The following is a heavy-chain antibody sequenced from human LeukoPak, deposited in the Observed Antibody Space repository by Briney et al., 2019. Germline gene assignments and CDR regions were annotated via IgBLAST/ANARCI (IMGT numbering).Heavy chain of an antibody. J-gene: IGHJ4*02. Sequence: GGSLRLSWAASGFTFSSYAMHWVRQATGKGLEWVAVISYDGSNKYYADSVKGRFTISRDNSKNTLYLQMNSLRAEDTAVYYCARDPGSITMIVVAQPDYWGQGTLVTVSS. CDR1: GFTFSSYA. CDR3: ARDPGSITMIVVAQPDY. CDR2: ISYDGSNK. D-gene: IGHD3-22*01. V-gene: IGHV3-30*04.